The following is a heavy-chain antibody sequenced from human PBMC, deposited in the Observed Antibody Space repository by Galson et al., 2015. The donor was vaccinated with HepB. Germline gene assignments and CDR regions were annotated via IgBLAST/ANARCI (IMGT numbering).Heavy chain of an antibody. Sequence: QSGAEVKEPGASVKVSCKASGSTFTNYGISWVRQAPGQGLEWMGWISAYNGNTNYAQNLQGRVTMTTDTSTSTAYMELRSLRSDDTAVYYCARSITFGGVIVSYYFDYWGQGTLVTVSS. CDR2: ISAYNGNT. J-gene: IGHJ4*02. V-gene: IGHV1-18*01. CDR3: ARSITFGGVIVSYYFDY. D-gene: IGHD3-16*02. CDR1: GSTFTNYG.